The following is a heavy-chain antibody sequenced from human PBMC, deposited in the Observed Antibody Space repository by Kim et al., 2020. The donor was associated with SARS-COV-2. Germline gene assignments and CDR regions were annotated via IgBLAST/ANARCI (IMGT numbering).Heavy chain of an antibody. D-gene: IGHD3-22*01. J-gene: IGHJ4*02. CDR3: AKDSSSFRITMILIDY. Sequence: SVKGRFTISRDNAKNTLYLQMNSLRAEDTAVYYCAKDSSSFRITMILIDYWGQGTLVTVSS. V-gene: IGHV3-23*01.